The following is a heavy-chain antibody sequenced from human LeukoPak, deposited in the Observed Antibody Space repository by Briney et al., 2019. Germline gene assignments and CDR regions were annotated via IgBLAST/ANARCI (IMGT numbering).Heavy chain of an antibody. J-gene: IGHJ5*02. CDR3: ARDLGPAFCSSTSCFTQNMDWFDP. V-gene: IGHV3-66*01. CDR1: GFTVSSNY. Sequence: GGSLRLSCAASGFTVSSNYMSWVRQAPGKGLEWVSVIYSGGSTYYADSVKGRFTISRDNAKNTLYLQMNSLRAEDTAVYYCARDLGPAFCSSTSCFTQNMDWFDPWGQGTLVTVSS. D-gene: IGHD2-2*02. CDR2: IYSGGST.